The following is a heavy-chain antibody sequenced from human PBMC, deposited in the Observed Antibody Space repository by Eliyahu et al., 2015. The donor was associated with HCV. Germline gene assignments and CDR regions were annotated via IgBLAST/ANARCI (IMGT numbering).Heavy chain of an antibody. CDR1: GGSFSGXX. CDR2: INHRGST. J-gene: IGHJ4*02. D-gene: IGHD2-8*01. Sequence: QVQLQQWGAGLXKPSETLSLTCAVXGGSFSGXXWTWXRQPPGKGLEWIGEINHRGSTNYNPPLKSRVTISVDTSKNQFSLKLRSVTAADMGLYYCARAPYCTTTTCPGGEDFDFWGQGSLVAVSS. V-gene: IGHV4-34*01. CDR3: ARAPYCTTTTCPGGEDFDF.